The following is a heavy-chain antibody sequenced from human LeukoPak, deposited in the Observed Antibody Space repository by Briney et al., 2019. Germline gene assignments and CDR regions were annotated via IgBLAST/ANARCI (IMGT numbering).Heavy chain of an antibody. CDR2: IYYSGST. CDR1: GGSISSYY. D-gene: IGHD6-13*01. V-gene: IGHV4-59*01. CDR3: ARRPPTSSRWYGRYYYYGMDL. Sequence: SETLSLTCTLSGGSISSYYWSWIRQPPGKGLEWIGYIYYSGSTNYNPSLKSRVTISVDASKHPFSLKLSSVSAADTAVYYWARRPPTSSRWYGRYYYYGMDLWGQGTTFTVSS. J-gene: IGHJ6*02.